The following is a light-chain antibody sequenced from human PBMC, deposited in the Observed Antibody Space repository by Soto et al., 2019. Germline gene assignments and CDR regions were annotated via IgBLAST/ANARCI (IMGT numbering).Light chain of an antibody. V-gene: IGKV4-1*01. CDR2: WAS. CDR1: RSVLYSSNNKNY. Sequence: DIVMTQSPDSLAVSLGERATINCKSSRSVLYSSNNKNYLAWYQQKPGQAPKLLIYWASTRESGVPDRFSGSGSGTDFTLTISSLQAEDVAVYYCQQYSSTPFYTFGQGTKLEIK. CDR3: QQYSSTPFYT. J-gene: IGKJ2*01.